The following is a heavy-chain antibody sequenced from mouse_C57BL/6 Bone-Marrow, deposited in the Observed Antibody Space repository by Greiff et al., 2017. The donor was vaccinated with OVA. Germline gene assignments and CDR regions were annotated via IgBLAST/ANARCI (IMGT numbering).Heavy chain of an antibody. J-gene: IGHJ3*01. Sequence: EVQLVESGGDLVKPGGSLKLSCAASGFTFSSYGMSWVRQTPDKRLEWVATISSGGSYTYYPDSVKGRFTISRDNAKNTLYLQMSSLKSEDTAMYYCARLYSNPFPYGGQGTLVTVSA. CDR3: ARLYSNPFPY. CDR2: ISSGGSYT. D-gene: IGHD2-5*01. V-gene: IGHV5-6*01. CDR1: GFTFSSYG.